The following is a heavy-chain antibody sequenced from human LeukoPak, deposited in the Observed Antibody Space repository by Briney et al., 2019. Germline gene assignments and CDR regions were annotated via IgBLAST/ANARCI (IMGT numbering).Heavy chain of an antibody. J-gene: IGHJ6*04. CDR3: ARGHYGMDV. Sequence: PSDTLSLTCTVSGGSISGRYWTWIRRPPGKGLEWIGYVYYSGSTNYNPSLQSRVTISVDTSKNQFSLKLSSVTAADTAVCYCARGHYGMDVWGKGTTVTVSS. CDR2: VYYSGST. V-gene: IGHV4-59*11. CDR1: GGSISGRY.